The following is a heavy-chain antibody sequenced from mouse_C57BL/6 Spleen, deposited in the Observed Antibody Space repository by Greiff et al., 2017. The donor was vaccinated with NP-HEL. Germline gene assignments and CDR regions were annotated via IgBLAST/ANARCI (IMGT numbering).Heavy chain of an antibody. J-gene: IGHJ1*03. Sequence: EVKLQESGGGLVKPGGSLKLSCAASGFTFSDYGMHWVRQAPEKGLEWVAYISSGSSTIYYADTVKGRFTISRDNAKNTLFLQMTSLRSEDTAMYYCARRDYGKRYFDVWGTGTTVTVSS. D-gene: IGHD2-1*01. V-gene: IGHV5-17*01. CDR2: ISSGSSTI. CDR3: ARRDYGKRYFDV. CDR1: GFTFSDYG.